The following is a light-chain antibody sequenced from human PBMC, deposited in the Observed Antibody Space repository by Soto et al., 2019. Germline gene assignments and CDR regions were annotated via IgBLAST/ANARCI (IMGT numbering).Light chain of an antibody. CDR2: WAS. CDR1: QTLLHSDGKTY. J-gene: IGKJ1*01. Sequence: VMPQTPLSLSVTPGHPASISCKSSQTLLHSDGKTYLYLYQQKPGQPPKLLIYWASTRESGVPDRFSGSGSGTDFTLTISSLQAEDVAVYYCQQYYSTPWTFGQGTKVDI. CDR3: QQYYSTPWT. V-gene: IGKV4-1*01.